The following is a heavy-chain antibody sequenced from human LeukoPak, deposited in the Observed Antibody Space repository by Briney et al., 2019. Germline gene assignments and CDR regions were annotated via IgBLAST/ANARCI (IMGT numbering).Heavy chain of an antibody. V-gene: IGHV3-21*01. J-gene: IGHJ4*02. CDR1: GFTFSSYS. CDR3: AREISTYFDY. D-gene: IGHD5/OR15-5a*01. Sequence: GGSLRLSCAASGFTFSSYSMNWVRQAPGKGLEWVSSISSSSSYIYYADSVKGRFTISRDNAKNSLYLQMNSLRPEDTAVYYCAREISTYFDYWGQGTLVTVSS. CDR2: ISSSSSYI.